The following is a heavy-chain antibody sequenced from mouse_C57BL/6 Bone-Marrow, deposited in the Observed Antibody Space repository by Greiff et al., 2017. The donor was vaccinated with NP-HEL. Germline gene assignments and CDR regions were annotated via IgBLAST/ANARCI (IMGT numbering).Heavy chain of an antibody. J-gene: IGHJ4*01. CDR3: TRDRTTVVATKAMDY. CDR2: ISSGGDYI. D-gene: IGHD1-1*01. Sequence: DVQLQESGEGLVKPGGSLKLSCAASGFTFSSYAMSWVRQTPEKRLEWVAYISSGGDYIYYADTVKGRFTISRDNARNTLYLQMSSLKSEDTAMYYCTRDRTTVVATKAMDYWGQGTSVTVSS. CDR1: GFTFSSYA. V-gene: IGHV5-9-1*02.